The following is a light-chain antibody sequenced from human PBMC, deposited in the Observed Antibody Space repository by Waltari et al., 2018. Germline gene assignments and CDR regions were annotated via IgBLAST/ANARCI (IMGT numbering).Light chain of an antibody. CDR3: QTWDTDIRV. J-gene: IGLJ3*02. Sequence: QLVLPHSPSASASLGASVKLTCTLSSWHSSYAIAWPQQQPEKGPRFLMKLNSDGSHSKGDGIPDRFSGSSSGTERYLTISSLQSEDEADYYCQTWDTDIRVFGGGTELTVL. CDR2: LNSDGSH. CDR1: SWHSSYA. V-gene: IGLV4-69*01.